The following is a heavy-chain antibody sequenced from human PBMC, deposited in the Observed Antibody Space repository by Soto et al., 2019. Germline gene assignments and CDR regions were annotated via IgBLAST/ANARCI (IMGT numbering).Heavy chain of an antibody. Sequence: SETLSLTCTVSGGSVSSGSYYWSWILQPPGKGLEWIGYIYYSGSTNYNPSLKSRVTISVDTSKNQFSLKLSSVTAADTAVYYCARDLSGYSDYFDYWGQGTLVTVSS. J-gene: IGHJ4*02. V-gene: IGHV4-61*01. CDR3: ARDLSGYSDYFDY. D-gene: IGHD3-22*01. CDR1: GGSVSSGSYY. CDR2: IYYSGST.